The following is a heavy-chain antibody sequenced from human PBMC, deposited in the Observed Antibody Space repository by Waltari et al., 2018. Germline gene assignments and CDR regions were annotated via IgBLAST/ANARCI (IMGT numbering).Heavy chain of an antibody. Sequence: QLQLQESGPGLVKPSETLSLTCTVSGGPISSSRYYWGWVRQPPGKGLEWMGSINYSGKTYYTSSLKSRVTISVDTSKNQFSLQLRSVTAADTAVYYCSRLGIAVAGTLFDYWGQGTLVIASS. CDR3: SRLGIAVAGTLFDY. CDR2: INYSGKT. CDR1: GGPISSSRYY. D-gene: IGHD6-19*01. V-gene: IGHV4-39*01. J-gene: IGHJ4*02.